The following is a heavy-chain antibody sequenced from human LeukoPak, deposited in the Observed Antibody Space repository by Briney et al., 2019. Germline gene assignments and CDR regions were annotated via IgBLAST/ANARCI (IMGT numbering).Heavy chain of an antibody. Sequence: ASVKVSCKASGYTFTSYDINWVRQATGQGLEWMGWMNPNSGNTGYAQKFQGRVTMTRNTSISTAYMELSSLRSEDTAVYYCASYSSESYYYYGMDVWGQGTTVTVSS. D-gene: IGHD6-25*01. V-gene: IGHV1-8*01. J-gene: IGHJ6*02. CDR3: ASYSSESYYYYGMDV. CDR2: MNPNSGNT. CDR1: GYTFTSYD.